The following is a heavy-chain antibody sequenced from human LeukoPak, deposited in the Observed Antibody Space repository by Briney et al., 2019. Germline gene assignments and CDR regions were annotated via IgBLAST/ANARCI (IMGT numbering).Heavy chain of an antibody. CDR1: GGSFSGYY. D-gene: IGHD2-2*02. J-gene: IGHJ4*02. CDR3: ETQGFDRFDTLVDY. Sequence: SETLSLTCAVYGGSFSGYYWSWIRQPPGKGLEWIGEINHSGSTNYNPSLKSRVTISVDTSKNQFSLKLSSVTAADTAVYYCETQGFDRFDTLVDYWGQGTLVTVSS. CDR2: INHSGST. V-gene: IGHV4-34*01.